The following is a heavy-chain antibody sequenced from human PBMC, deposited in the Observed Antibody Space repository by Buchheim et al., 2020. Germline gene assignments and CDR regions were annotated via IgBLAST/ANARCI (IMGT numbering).Heavy chain of an antibody. Sequence: EVQLLESGGGLVQPGGSLRLSCAASGFTFSSYAMSWVRQAPGKGLEWVSAISGSGGSTYYADSVKGRFTISRYNSKNTLHLQMNSLRAEDTAVYYCAKKQQRGSGPRYNWFDPWGQGTL. D-gene: IGHD6-19*01. CDR2: ISGSGGST. CDR3: AKKQQRGSGPRYNWFDP. CDR1: GFTFSSYA. V-gene: IGHV3-23*01. J-gene: IGHJ5*02.